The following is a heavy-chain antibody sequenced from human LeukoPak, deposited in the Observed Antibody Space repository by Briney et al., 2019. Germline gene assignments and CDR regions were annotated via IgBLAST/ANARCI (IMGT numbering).Heavy chain of an antibody. CDR1: GFTFRNYG. Sequence: GGSLRLSCAASGFTFRNYGMHWVRQAPGKGLEWVAFIRYDGSNKYYADSVKGRFTISRDNSKNTLYLQMNSLRAEDTAVYFCAKPDYGDYREDAFDTWGQGTMVTVSS. D-gene: IGHD4-17*01. CDR3: AKPDYGDYREDAFDT. J-gene: IGHJ3*02. V-gene: IGHV3-30*02. CDR2: IRYDGSNK.